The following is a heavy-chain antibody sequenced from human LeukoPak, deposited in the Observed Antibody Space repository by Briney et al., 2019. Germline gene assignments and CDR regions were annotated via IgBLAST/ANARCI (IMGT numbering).Heavy chain of an antibody. J-gene: IGHJ4*02. CDR3: ARAQVTMLVVVTYFDY. V-gene: IGHV3-53*01. Sequence: GGSLRLSCAASGFTVSSNYMSWVRQAPGKGLEWVSVIYSGNSTYYADSVKGRFTISRDNSKNTLYLQMNSLRAEDTAVYYCARAQVTMLVVVTYFDYWGQGTLVTVSS. D-gene: IGHD3-22*01. CDR1: GFTVSSNY. CDR2: IYSGNST.